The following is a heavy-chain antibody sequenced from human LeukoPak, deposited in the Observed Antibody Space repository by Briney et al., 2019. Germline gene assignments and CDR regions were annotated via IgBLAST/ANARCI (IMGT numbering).Heavy chain of an antibody. Sequence: ASVKVSCKASGYTFTNYYIHWVRQAPGQGLEWMGLINPRDGSTTYAQKFQGRVTMTRDTSTSTVYMELSSLRSEDTAVYYCARGGRDGYNGPSRAFDIWGQGTMVTVSS. CDR2: INPRDGST. V-gene: IGHV1-46*01. J-gene: IGHJ3*02. CDR1: GYTFTNYY. CDR3: ARGGRDGYNGPSRAFDI. D-gene: IGHD5-24*01.